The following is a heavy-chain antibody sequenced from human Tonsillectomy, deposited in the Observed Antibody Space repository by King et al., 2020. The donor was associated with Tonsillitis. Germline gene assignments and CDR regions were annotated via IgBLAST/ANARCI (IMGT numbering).Heavy chain of an antibody. CDR2: ISYDGSNK. D-gene: IGHD5-12*01. CDR1: GFTFSSYG. J-gene: IGHJ5*02. CDR3: AKVGDYSGSESDGGS. V-gene: IGHV3-30*18. Sequence: VQLVESGGGVVQPGRSLRLSCAASGFTFSSYGMHWVRQAPGKGLEWVAVISYDGSNKYYGDSVRGRFTISRDNSANTLYLHMNSLRPEDTAVYFCAKVGDYSGSESDGGSWGQGPLVTVSS.